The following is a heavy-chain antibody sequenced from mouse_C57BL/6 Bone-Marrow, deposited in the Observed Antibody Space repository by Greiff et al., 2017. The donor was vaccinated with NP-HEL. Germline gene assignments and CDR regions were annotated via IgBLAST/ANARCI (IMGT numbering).Heavy chain of an antibody. D-gene: IGHD1-1*01. J-gene: IGHJ1*03. CDR3: ARREDYGSSVYFDV. V-gene: IGHV1-20*01. CDR1: GYSFTGYF. CDR2: INPYNGDT. Sequence: DVKLQESGPELVKPGDSVKISCKASGYSFTGYFMNWVMQSHGKSLEWIGRINPYNGDTFYNQKFKGKATLTVDKSSSTAHMELRSLTSEDSAVYYCARREDYGSSVYFDVWGTGTTVTVSS.